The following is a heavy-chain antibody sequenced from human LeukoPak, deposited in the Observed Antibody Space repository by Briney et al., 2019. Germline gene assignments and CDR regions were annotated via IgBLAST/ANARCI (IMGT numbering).Heavy chain of an antibody. Sequence: GGSLRLSCAASGFTFSSYAMYWVRQAPGKGLEWVSVVSGSGGSTYYADSVKGRFTISRDNSKNTLYLQVNSLRAEDTAVYYCAKTIRDQLLCSTDYWGQGTLVTVSS. J-gene: IGHJ4*02. CDR2: VSGSGGST. CDR1: GFTFSSYA. CDR3: AKTIRDQLLCSTDY. V-gene: IGHV3-23*01. D-gene: IGHD2-2*01.